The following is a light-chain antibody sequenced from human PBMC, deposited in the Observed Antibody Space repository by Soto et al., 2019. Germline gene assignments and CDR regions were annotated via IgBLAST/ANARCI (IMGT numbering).Light chain of an antibody. J-gene: IGKJ5*01. CDR2: GAS. Sequence: EMVLTQSPGTLSLSPGERATLSCRASQSVSSRLAWYQQRPGQAPRLLISGASNRATGIPARFSGSGSGTDFTLTISSLEPEDFGVYYCQQRSNWPSGTFGQGTRLEN. CDR1: QSVSSR. CDR3: QQRSNWPSGT. V-gene: IGKV3-11*01.